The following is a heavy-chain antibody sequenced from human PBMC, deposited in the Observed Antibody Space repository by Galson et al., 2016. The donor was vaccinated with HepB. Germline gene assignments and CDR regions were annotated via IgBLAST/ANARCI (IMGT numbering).Heavy chain of an antibody. Sequence: SCAASGFTVGNNFMSWVRQAPGKGLEWVSLIYSGGTTSYADSVKGRFTISRDNSKNMLYLQMSSLRAEDTAVYYCATRRIVGATDGSWGQGTLVTVSS. D-gene: IGHD1-26*01. CDR3: ATRRIVGATDGS. CDR2: IYSGGTT. V-gene: IGHV3-53*01. CDR1: GFTVGNNF. J-gene: IGHJ4*02.